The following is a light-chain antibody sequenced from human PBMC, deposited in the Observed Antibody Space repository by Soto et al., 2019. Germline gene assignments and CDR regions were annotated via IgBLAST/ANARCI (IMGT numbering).Light chain of an antibody. CDR3: SSHTSGSTRV. V-gene: IGLV2-14*01. CDR1: SSDVGGYDY. Sequence: QSVLTQPASVSGSPGQSIAISCTDTSSDVGGYDYVSWYQQQPDKAPKLMIYEVTKRPSGVSNRFSGSKSGNTASLTISGLQAEDEADYYCSSHTSGSTRVFGTGTKLTVL. J-gene: IGLJ1*01. CDR2: EVT.